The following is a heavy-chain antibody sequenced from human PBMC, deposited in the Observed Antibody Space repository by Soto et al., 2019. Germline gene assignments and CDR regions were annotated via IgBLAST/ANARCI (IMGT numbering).Heavy chain of an antibody. J-gene: IGHJ5*02. D-gene: IGHD6-13*01. V-gene: IGHV4-31*03. CDR1: GGSISSTNYY. CDR3: AGGNSSRWYWFDP. CDR2: IYYNGNT. Sequence: VQLQESGPGLVKPSQTLSLTCTVSGGSISSTNYYWSWIRRHPGKGLEWIGYIYYNGNTYYNPSLKSRVTISVDTSKNQFSLKLSSVTAADTAVYYCAGGNSSRWYWFDPWGQGTLVTVSS.